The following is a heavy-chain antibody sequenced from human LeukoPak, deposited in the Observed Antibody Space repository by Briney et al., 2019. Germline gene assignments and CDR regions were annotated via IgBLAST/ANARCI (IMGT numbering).Heavy chain of an antibody. CDR2: INPSGGST. Sequence: ASVKVSCKASGYTFTSYYMHWVRQAPGQGLEWMGIINPSGGSTSYAQKFQGRVTMTRDTSTSTVYMELSSLRSEDTAVYYCARDSWCVAAAGICRGMDVWGQGTTVTVSS. V-gene: IGHV1-46*01. D-gene: IGHD6-13*01. CDR1: GYTFTSYY. J-gene: IGHJ6*02. CDR3: ARDSWCVAAAGICRGMDV.